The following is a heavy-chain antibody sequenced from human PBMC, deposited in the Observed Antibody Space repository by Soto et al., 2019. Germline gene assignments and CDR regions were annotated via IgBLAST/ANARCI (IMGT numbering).Heavy chain of an antibody. CDR1: GYSFTSYW. Sequence: PGESLKISCKGSGYSFTSYWIGWVRQMPGKGLEWMGFIYPGDSDTRYSPSFQGQVTISADKSISTAYLQWSSLKASDTAMYYCARHSDPFIAARPFDYWGQGTLVTVSS. CDR2: IYPGDSDT. CDR3: ARHSDPFIAARPFDY. D-gene: IGHD6-6*01. V-gene: IGHV5-51*01. J-gene: IGHJ4*02.